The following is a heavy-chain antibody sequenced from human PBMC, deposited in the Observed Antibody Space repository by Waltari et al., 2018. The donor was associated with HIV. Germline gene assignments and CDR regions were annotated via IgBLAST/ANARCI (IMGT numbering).Heavy chain of an antibody. J-gene: IGHJ4*02. CDR2: SYPGDSDT. CDR3: ARSAARLFIGGDHQFDY. V-gene: IGHV5-51*01. Sequence: EVQLVQSGAEVKKPGESLKISCKGSGYSFTSYWIGWVRQMPGKGLEWMGISYPGDSDTRYSPSSQGQVTISADKSISTAYLQWSSLKASDTAMYYCARSAARLFIGGDHQFDYWGQGTLVTVSS. CDR1: GYSFTSYW. D-gene: IGHD6-6*01.